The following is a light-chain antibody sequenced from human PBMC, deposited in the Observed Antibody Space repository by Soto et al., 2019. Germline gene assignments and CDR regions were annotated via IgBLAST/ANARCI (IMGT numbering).Light chain of an antibody. J-gene: IGLJ2*01. V-gene: IGLV2-8*01. CDR3: SKYEGRNTVV. Sequence: QSALTQPPSASGSPGKSVTISCTVTSSDVGGYNYVSWYQQHPGKAPKLMIYEVSKRPSGVPDRFYGSKSGNPASLTVSGLQAEEEADYYCSKYEGRNTVVFGGGTKLTVL. CDR2: EVS. CDR1: SSDVGGYNY.